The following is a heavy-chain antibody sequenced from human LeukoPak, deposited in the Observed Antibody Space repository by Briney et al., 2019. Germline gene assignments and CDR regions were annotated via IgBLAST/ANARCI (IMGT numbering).Heavy chain of an antibody. Sequence: SVKVSCKASGGTFSSYAITWVRQAPGQGLEWMGGIIPIFGTANYAQKFQGRVTITTDESTSTAYMELSSLRSDDTAVYYCARDGYNWGFDYWGQGTLVTVAS. V-gene: IGHV1-69*05. CDR2: IIPIFGTA. J-gene: IGHJ4*02. D-gene: IGHD5-24*01. CDR3: ARDGYNWGFDY. CDR1: GGTFSSYA.